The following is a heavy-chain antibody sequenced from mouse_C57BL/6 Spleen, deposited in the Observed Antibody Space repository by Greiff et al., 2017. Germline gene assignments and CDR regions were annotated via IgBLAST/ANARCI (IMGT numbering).Heavy chain of an antibody. D-gene: IGHD1-1*01. V-gene: IGHV1-83*01. Sequence: VQLQQSGPELVKPGASVKMSCKASGYTFTDYYMHWVKQKPGKGLEWIGEIYPGSGNTYYNEKFKGKATLTADTSSSTAYMQLSSLTSEDSAVYFCARSDYYGSSPDYWGQGTTLTVSS. CDR3: RSDYYGSSPDY. CDR1: YTFTDYYM. CDR2: YPGSGNTY. J-gene: IGHJ2*01.